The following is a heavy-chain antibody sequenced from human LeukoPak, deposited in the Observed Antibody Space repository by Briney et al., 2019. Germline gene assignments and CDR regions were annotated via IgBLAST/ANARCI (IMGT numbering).Heavy chain of an antibody. CDR1: GGSISSGDYY. CDR2: IYYSGST. D-gene: IGHD3-22*01. CDR3: ARASYYYDSSGYYKGRDYFDY. J-gene: IGHJ4*02. Sequence: SETLSLTCTVSGGSISSGDYYWSWIRQPPGEGLEWIGYIYYSGSTYYNPSLKSRVTISVDTSKNQFSLKLSSVTAADTAVYYCARASYYYDSSGYYKGRDYFDYWGQGTLVTVSS. V-gene: IGHV4-30-4*01.